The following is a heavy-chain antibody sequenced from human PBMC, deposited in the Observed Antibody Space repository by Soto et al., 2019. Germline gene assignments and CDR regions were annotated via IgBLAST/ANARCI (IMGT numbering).Heavy chain of an antibody. D-gene: IGHD6-6*01. Sequence: PSETLSLTCAVSGGSISSSNWWSWVRQPPGKGLEWIGEIYHSGSTNYNPSLKSRVTISVDKSKNQFSLKLSSVTAADTAVYYCARRQLVGNYYYYGMDVWGQGTTVTVSS. CDR2: IYHSGST. J-gene: IGHJ6*02. CDR3: ARRQLVGNYYYYGMDV. V-gene: IGHV4-4*02. CDR1: GGSISSSNW.